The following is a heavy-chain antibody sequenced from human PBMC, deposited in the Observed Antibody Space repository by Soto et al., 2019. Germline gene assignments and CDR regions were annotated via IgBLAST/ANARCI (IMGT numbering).Heavy chain of an antibody. CDR1: GGSISSGGYY. CDR3: ARERHNWNYNWFDP. V-gene: IGHV4-31*03. J-gene: IGHJ5*02. CDR2: IYYSGST. D-gene: IGHD1-7*01. Sequence: PSETLSLTCTVSGGSISSGGYYWSWIRQHPGKGLEWIGYIYYSGSTYYNPSLKSRVTISVDTSKNQFSLKLSSVTAADTAVYYCARERHNWNYNWFDPWGQGTLVTVSS.